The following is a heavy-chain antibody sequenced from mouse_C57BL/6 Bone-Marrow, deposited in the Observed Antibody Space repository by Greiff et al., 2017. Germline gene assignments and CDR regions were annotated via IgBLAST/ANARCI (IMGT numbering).Heavy chain of an antibody. CDR2: IWSDGST. V-gene: IGHV2-6-1*01. J-gene: IGHJ1*03. CDR3: ARHGYGSSYVWYFDV. CDR1: GFSLTSYG. D-gene: IGHD1-1*01. Sequence: VQLQQSGPGLVAPSQSLSITCTVSGFSLTSYGVHWVRQPPGKGLEWLVVIWSDGSTTYNSTLKSRLSISKDNSKSQVFLQMNSLQTDDTAMYYCARHGYGSSYVWYFDVWGTGTTVTVSS.